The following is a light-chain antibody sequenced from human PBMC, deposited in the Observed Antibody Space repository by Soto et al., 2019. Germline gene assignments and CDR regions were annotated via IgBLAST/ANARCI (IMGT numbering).Light chain of an antibody. CDR1: SSDVGSYNY. Sequence: QSALTQPASVSGSPGQSITISCTGTSSDVGSYNYVSWYQQHPDKAPKLMIYEVSNRPSGVSNRFSGSKSGNTASLTISGLQAEDEADYYCSSYTSSSSQVFGTGTKVTVL. CDR3: SSYTSSSSQV. V-gene: IGLV2-14*01. CDR2: EVS. J-gene: IGLJ1*01.